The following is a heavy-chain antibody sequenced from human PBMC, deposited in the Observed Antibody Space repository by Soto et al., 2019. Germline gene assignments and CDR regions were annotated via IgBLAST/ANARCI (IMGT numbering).Heavy chain of an antibody. CDR3: ASSMGVADSSGYYYRSPPGRIDY. CDR2: IIPIFGTA. J-gene: IGHJ4*02. CDR1: GGTFSSYA. V-gene: IGHV1-69*13. D-gene: IGHD3-22*01. Sequence: SVKVSCKASGGTFSSYAISWVRQAPGQGLEWMGGIIPIFGTANYAQKFQGRVTITADESTSTAYMELSSLRSEDTAVYYCASSMGVADSSGYYYRSPPGRIDYWGQGTLVTVSS.